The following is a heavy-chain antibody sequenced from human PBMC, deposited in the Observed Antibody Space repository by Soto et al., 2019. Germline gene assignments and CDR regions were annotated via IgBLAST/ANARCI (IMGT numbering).Heavy chain of an antibody. Sequence: QVQLVQSGAEVKKPGSSVKVSCKASGGTFSSYAISWVRQAPGQGLEWMGGIIPISDTTNYAQKFQGRVTITADESTSTAYMELSSLRSEDTAVYYCARSQGSSASLAIYYYYYDGMDVWGQGTTVPVSS. J-gene: IGHJ6*02. CDR3: ARSQGSSASLAIYYYYYDGMDV. D-gene: IGHD2-2*01. CDR2: IIPISDTT. CDR1: GGTFSSYA. V-gene: IGHV1-69*01.